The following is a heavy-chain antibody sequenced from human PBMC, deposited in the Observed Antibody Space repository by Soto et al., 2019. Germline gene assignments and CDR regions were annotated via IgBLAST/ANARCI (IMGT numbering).Heavy chain of an antibody. J-gene: IGHJ4*02. Sequence: EVQLLESGGGLVRPGGSLRLSCAASGFTFSNYAMSWVRQAPGKGLEWVSGVSGSGDNTGYADSVKGRFTISRDNLKNTLYLQMNNLRTEDTAIYYCVKDCSAASCYLPLDYWGQGTLVTVSS. CDR3: VKDCSAASCYLPLDY. D-gene: IGHD2-2*01. CDR2: VSGSGDNT. V-gene: IGHV3-23*01. CDR1: GFTFSNYA.